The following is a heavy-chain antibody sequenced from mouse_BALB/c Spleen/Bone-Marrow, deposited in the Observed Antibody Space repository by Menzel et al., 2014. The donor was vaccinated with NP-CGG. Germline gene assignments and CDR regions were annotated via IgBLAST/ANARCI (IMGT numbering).Heavy chain of an antibody. V-gene: IGHV4-1*02. CDR2: INPDSSTI. J-gene: IGHJ2*01. D-gene: IGHD1-1*01. CDR1: GFDFSRYW. CDR3: ARQGYYGRSDY. Sequence: EVHLVESGGGLVQPGGSLKLSCAASGFDFSRYWMSWVRQAPGKGLKWIGEINPDSSTINYTPSLKDKFIISRGNAKNTLYLQMSKVRSEDTALYNCARQGYYGRSDYWGQGTTLTVSS.